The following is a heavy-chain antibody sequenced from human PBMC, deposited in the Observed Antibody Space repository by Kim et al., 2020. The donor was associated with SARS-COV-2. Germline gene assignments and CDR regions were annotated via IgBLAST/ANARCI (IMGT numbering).Heavy chain of an antibody. D-gene: IGHD4-17*01. CDR1: GFTFDDYA. CDR3: AKVGPPYGYFDY. V-gene: IGHV3-9*01. CDR2: ISWNSGSI. Sequence: GGSLRLSCAASGFTFDDYAMHWVRQAPGNGLEWVSGISWNSGSIGYADSVKGRFTISRDNAKNSLYLQMNSLRAEDTALYYCAKVGPPYGYFDYWGQGTLVTVSS. J-gene: IGHJ4*02.